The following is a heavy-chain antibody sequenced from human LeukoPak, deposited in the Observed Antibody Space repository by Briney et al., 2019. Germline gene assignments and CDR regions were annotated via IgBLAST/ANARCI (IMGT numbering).Heavy chain of an antibody. D-gene: IGHD3-22*01. V-gene: IGHV3-30*02. CDR2: IKQDGREE. J-gene: IGHJ3*02. CDR3: AKDYYDSSGPHDAFDI. CDR1: GFTFSTYA. Sequence: GGSPRLSCAASGFTFSTYAMHWVRQAPGKGLEWVANIKQDGREEYYVDSVKGRFTISRDNSKNTLYLQMNSLRAEDTAVYYCAKDYYDSSGPHDAFDIWGQGTMVTVSS.